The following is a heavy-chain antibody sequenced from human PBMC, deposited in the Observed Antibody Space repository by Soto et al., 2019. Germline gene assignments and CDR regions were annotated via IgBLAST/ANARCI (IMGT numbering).Heavy chain of an antibody. V-gene: IGHV4-30-4*01. Sequence: SETLSLTCTVSGCSISSGDYYWSWIRQPPGKGLEWIAYLYYTGGSYYNPSLKSRATISVDTSKNQFSLKVSSVTATDTAVYYCARDYRSGYDNWGQGILVTVSS. CDR2: LYYTGGS. J-gene: IGHJ4*02. CDR1: GCSISSGDYY. D-gene: IGHD6-19*01. CDR3: ARDYRSGYDN.